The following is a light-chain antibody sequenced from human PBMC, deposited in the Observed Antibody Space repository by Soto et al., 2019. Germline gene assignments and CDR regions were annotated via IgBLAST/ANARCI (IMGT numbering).Light chain of an antibody. J-gene: IGKJ1*01. CDR3: QKYNIAPSWT. Sequence: DIQMTRSPSSRAAFLGERVTITCRGSQDIASWLAWYQQKPGKAPKLLIHAASSLQRGVPSRFSGSGSGTHFTPTISSLQPEDVATYYCQKYNIAPSWTFGQGTKMDI. CDR1: QDIASW. CDR2: AAS. V-gene: IGKV1-12*02.